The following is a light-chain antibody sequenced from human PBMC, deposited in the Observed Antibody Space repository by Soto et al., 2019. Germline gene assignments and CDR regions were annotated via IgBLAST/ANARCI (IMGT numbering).Light chain of an antibody. Sequence: DIQMTQSPSFLSASVGDRVTITCRASQPISNYLAWYQQKPGKAPELLIYSASTLQSGVPSRFSGSGGGSWTEFSLTIRDLQTVDFATYYCLQLKRYPLTFGGGTKVDIK. CDR3: LQLKRYPLT. CDR1: QPISNY. V-gene: IGKV1-9*01. CDR2: SAS. J-gene: IGKJ4*01.